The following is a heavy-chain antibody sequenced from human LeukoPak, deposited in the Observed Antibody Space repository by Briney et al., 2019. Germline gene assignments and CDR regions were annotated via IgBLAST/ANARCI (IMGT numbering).Heavy chain of an antibody. Sequence: GGSLRLSCAASGFTFSSYAMSWVRQAPGKGLEWVSAISGSGGSTYYADSVKGRFTISRDNSKNTLYLQMNSLRAEDTAVYYCARGGYSSGWPYWGQGTLVTVSS. CDR2: ISGSGGST. CDR3: ARGGYSSGWPY. J-gene: IGHJ4*02. D-gene: IGHD6-19*01. V-gene: IGHV3-23*01. CDR1: GFTFSSYA.